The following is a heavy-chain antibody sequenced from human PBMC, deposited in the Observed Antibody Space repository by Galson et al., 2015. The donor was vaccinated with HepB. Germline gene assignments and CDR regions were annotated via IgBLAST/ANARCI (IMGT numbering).Heavy chain of an antibody. D-gene: IGHD2-15*01. Sequence: SVKVSCKASGYTFSTYSITWVRQAPGQGLEWMGWISPYNRDTNLARRFQNRVTMTTDTFRSTAYMELRSLRSDDTAVYYCARGALVGVVGGSQNNWFGPWGQGTLVTVSS. J-gene: IGHJ5*02. CDR3: ARGALVGVVGGSQNNWFGP. V-gene: IGHV1-18*04. CDR1: GYTFSTYS. CDR2: ISPYNRDT.